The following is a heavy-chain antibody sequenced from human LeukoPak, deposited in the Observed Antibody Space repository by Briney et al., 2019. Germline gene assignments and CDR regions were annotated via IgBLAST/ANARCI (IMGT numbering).Heavy chain of an antibody. CDR3: ARGGNYYDSSGYYYN. CDR2: IYHSGST. CDR1: GGSISSGGYY. D-gene: IGHD3-22*01. V-gene: IGHV4-30-2*01. J-gene: IGHJ4*02. Sequence: SQTLSLTCTVSGGSISSGGYYWSWIRQHPGKGLEWIGYIYHSGSTYYNPSLKSRVTISVDRSKNQFSLKLSPATAADTAVYYCARGGNYYDSSGYYYNWGQGTLVTVSS.